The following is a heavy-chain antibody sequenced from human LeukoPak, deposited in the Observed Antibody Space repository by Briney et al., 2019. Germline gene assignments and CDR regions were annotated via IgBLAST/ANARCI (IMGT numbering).Heavy chain of an antibody. V-gene: IGHV3-7*01. CDR2: IKEDGSEK. Sequence: PGGSLTLSCAASGFTFSSYWMSWVRQAPGKGLEWVANIKEDGSEKYYVDSVKGRFTISRDNAENSLYLQMNSLRAEDMAVYYCARVTGRNYYFDSWGQVTLVTVSP. CDR1: GFTFSSYW. CDR3: ARVTGRNYYFDS. J-gene: IGHJ4*02. D-gene: IGHD5-24*01.